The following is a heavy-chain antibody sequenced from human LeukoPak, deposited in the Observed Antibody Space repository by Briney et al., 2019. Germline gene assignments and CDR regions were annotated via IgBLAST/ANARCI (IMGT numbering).Heavy chain of an antibody. CDR2: INPNSGGT. D-gene: IGHD2-2*01. CDR1: GYTFTGYY. V-gene: IGHV1-2*06. CDR3: KNTLGYCSSTSCYYYYYMDV. J-gene: IGHJ6*03. Sequence: ASVKVSCKASGYTFTGYYMHWVRQAPGQGLEWMGRINPNSGGTNYAQKFQGRVTMTRDTSISTAYMELSRLRSDDTAVYYCKNTLGYCSSTSCYYYYYMDVWGKGTTVTVSS.